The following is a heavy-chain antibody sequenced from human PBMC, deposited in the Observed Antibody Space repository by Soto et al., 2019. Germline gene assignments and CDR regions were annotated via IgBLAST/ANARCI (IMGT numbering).Heavy chain of an antibody. CDR2: ISYDGSDK. D-gene: IGHD5-12*01. V-gene: IGHV3-30-3*01. CDR1: GFTFSSYA. J-gene: IGHJ6*02. Sequence: QVQLVESGGGVVQPGRSLRLSCAASGFTFSSYAMHWVRQAPGKGLEWVAVISYDGSDKYYADSVKGRFTISRDNSKHPLSLQMNSLRAEDTAVYYCARDYYRFNSGYGFSMDVWGQGTTVTVSS. CDR3: ARDYYRFNSGYGFSMDV.